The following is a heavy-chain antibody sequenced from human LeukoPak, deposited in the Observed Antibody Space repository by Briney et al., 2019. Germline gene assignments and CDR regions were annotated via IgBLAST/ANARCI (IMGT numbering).Heavy chain of an antibody. Sequence: GGSLRLSCAASGFTFSSYEMNWVRQAPGKGLEWVSYISSSGSTIYYADSVKGRFTISRDNAKNSLYLQMNSLRAEDTAVYYRVNYGFWNYYYYYMDVWGKGTTVTVSS. CDR3: VNYGFWNYYYYYMDV. CDR1: GFTFSSYE. CDR2: ISSSGSTI. V-gene: IGHV3-48*03. D-gene: IGHD3/OR15-3a*01. J-gene: IGHJ6*03.